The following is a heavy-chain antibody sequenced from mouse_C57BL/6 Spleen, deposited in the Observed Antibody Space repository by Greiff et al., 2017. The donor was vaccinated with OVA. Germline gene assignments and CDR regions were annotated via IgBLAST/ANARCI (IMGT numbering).Heavy chain of an antibody. CDR3: AGYDYGGYYFDY. Sequence: DVQLQESGAELVKPGASVKLSCTASGFNIKDDYMHWVKQRTEQGLEWIGRIDPEDGETKYAPKFQGKATITADTSSNTAYLQLSSLTSEDTAVYYCAGYDYGGYYFDYWGQGTTLTVSS. D-gene: IGHD2-4*01. J-gene: IGHJ2*01. V-gene: IGHV14-2*01. CDR2: IDPEDGET. CDR1: GFNIKDDY.